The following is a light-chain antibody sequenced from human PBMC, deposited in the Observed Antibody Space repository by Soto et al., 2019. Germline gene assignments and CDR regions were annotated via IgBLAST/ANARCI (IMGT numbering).Light chain of an antibody. CDR2: AAS. Sequence: DIQMTQSPSSVSASVGDRVTITCRASQGISSWLAWYQQKPGKPPKLLIYAASSLQSGAPSMFSGGGSGTDVTLTISSQQPEDVANYYCQQANRFPYTFGQGTKLEIK. V-gene: IGKV1-12*02. J-gene: IGKJ2*01. CDR3: QQANRFPYT. CDR1: QGISSW.